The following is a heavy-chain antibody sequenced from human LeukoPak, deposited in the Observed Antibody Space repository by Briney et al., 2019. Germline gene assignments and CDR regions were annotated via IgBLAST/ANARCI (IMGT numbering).Heavy chain of an antibody. V-gene: IGHV1-2*02. CDR3: ARAVHCSSTSCYDY. J-gene: IGHJ4*02. D-gene: IGHD2-2*01. CDR2: INPNSGGT. Sequence: GASVKVSCKASGYTFTGYYMHWVRQAPGQGLEWMGWINPNSGGTNYAQKFQGRVTMTRDTSISTAYMELSRLRSDDTAVYYCARAVHCSSTSCYDYWGQGTLVTVSS. CDR1: GYTFTGYY.